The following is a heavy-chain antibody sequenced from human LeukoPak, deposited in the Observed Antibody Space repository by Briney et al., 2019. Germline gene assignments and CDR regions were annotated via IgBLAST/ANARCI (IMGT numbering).Heavy chain of an antibody. D-gene: IGHD6-13*01. J-gene: IGHJ4*02. CDR1: GFTFSTYN. CDR3: AKDRSSSWYWGDDY. V-gene: IGHV3-21*04. CDR2: ISSSSNYI. Sequence: GGSLRLSCAASGFTFSTYNMNWVRQAPGKGLEWVSSISSSSNYIYYADSVKGRFTISRDNSKNTLYLQMNSLRAEDTAVYYCAKDRSSSWYWGDDYWGQGTLVTVSS.